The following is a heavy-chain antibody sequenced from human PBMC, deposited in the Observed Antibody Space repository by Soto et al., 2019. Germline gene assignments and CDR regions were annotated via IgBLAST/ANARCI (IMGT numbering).Heavy chain of an antibody. CDR1: GFSLSTPGEG. J-gene: IGHJ4*02. CDR3: AHFRLAGQQVAGYDY. CDR2: IYWDDDK. Sequence: QITLKESGPTLVRPTQTLTLTCTFSGFSLSTPGEGVGWIRQPPGKALNWLGIIYWDDDKRYSPSLRTRLTINKDTSKNQVVLTMTNMDPVDTATYYGAHFRLAGQQVAGYDYWGQGTLVTVSS. D-gene: IGHD6-13*01. V-gene: IGHV2-5*02.